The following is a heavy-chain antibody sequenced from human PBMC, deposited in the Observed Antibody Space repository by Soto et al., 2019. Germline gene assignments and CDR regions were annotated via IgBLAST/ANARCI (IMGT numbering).Heavy chain of an antibody. V-gene: IGHV3-64D*06. CDR3: VKHPHPYSSSWYEYFQH. Sequence: GGSLRLSCSASGFTFSSYAMHWVRQAPGKGLEYVSAISSNGGSTYYADSVKGRFTISRDNSKNTLYLQMSSLRAEDTAVYYCVKHPHPYSSSWYEYFQHWGQGTLVTVSS. J-gene: IGHJ1*01. CDR1: GFTFSSYA. CDR2: ISSNGGST. D-gene: IGHD6-13*01.